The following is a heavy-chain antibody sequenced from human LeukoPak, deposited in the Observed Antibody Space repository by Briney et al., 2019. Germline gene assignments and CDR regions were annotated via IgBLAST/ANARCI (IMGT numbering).Heavy chain of an antibody. CDR1: GFTVSSNY. CDR3: AREYSYGDIYYFDY. D-gene: IGHD5-18*01. J-gene: IGHJ4*02. CDR2: IYSGGST. V-gene: IGHV3-53*01. Sequence: GGSLRLSCAASGFTVSSNYMSWVRQAPGKGLEWVSVIYSGGSTYYADSVKGRFTISRDNSKNTLYLQMNSLRAEDTAVYYCAREYSYGDIYYFDYWGQGTLVTVSS.